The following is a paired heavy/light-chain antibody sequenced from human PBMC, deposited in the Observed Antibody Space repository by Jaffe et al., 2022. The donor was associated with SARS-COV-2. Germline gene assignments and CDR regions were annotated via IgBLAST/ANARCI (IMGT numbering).Light chain of an antibody. CDR2: AAS. V-gene: IGKV1-9*01. Sequence: DIQLTQSPSFLSASVGDRVTITCRASQGISSYFAWYQQKPGKAPKLLISAASTLQSGVPSRFSGSGSGTEFTLTISTLQPEDFATYYCQQLNSYPLTFGGGTKVEIK. CDR1: QGISSY. J-gene: IGKJ4*01. CDR3: QQLNSYPLT.
Heavy chain of an antibody. Sequence: EVQLVESGGGLVQPGGSLRLSCAASGFTFSDHYMDWVRQAPGKGLEWVGRSRSKSSSYTTEYATSVKGRFTISRDDSMNSVYLQMNSLTTEDTAVYYCARGLKPYHYYGMDVWGQGTTVTVSS. J-gene: IGHJ6*02. CDR2: SRSKSSSYTT. CDR3: ARGLKPYHYYGMDV. CDR1: GFTFSDHY. V-gene: IGHV3-72*01.